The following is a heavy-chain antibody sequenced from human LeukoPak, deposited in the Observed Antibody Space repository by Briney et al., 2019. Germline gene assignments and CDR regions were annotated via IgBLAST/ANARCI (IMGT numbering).Heavy chain of an antibody. J-gene: IGHJ3*02. D-gene: IGHD3-22*01. CDR1: GYTFTSYA. CDR2: IIPIFGTA. V-gene: IGHV1-69*13. Sequence: ASVKVSCKASGYTFTSYAISWVRQAPGQGLEWMGGIIPIFGTANYAQKFQGRVTITADESTSTAYMELSSLRSEDTAVYYCARDRPPRHYDSQSHAFDIWGQGTMVTVSS. CDR3: ARDRPPRHYDSQSHAFDI.